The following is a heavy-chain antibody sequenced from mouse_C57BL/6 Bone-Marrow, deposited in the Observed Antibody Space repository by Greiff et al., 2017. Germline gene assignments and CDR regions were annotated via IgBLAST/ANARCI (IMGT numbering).Heavy chain of an antibody. J-gene: IGHJ3*01. CDR2: IYPGSGST. CDR1: GYTFTSYW. D-gene: IGHD3-2*02. V-gene: IGHV1-55*01. Sequence: QVQLQQPGAELVKPGASVKMSCKASGYTFTSYWITWVKQRPGQGLEWIGDIYPGSGSTNYNAKFRSKATLTVDTSSSTAYMQLSSLTAEDAAVYYCARWKTAQVAAWFAYWGQGTLVTVSA. CDR3: ARWKTAQVAAWFAY.